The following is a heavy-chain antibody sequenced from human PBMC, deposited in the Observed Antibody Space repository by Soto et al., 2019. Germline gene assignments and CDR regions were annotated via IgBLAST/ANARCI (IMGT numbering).Heavy chain of an antibody. CDR2: ISAYNGDT. D-gene: IGHD1-26*01. V-gene: IGHV1-18*01. J-gene: IGHJ4*02. Sequence: QVQLVQSGAEVKKPGASVKVSCKASGYSFTSYGITWVRQAPGQGLEWMGWISAYNGDTNYAQKLQARVTLTRDTSTSTAYMELRSLRSDDTAVYYCVSGATGDYWGQGTLVTVSS. CDR3: VSGATGDY. CDR1: GYSFTSYG.